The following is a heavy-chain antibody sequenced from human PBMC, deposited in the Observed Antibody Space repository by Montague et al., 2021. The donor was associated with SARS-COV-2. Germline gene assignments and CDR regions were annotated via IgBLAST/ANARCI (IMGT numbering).Heavy chain of an antibody. J-gene: IGHJ2*01. CDR3: ARAYCGGDCYFYWYFDL. CDR2: TYYRSKWYN. CDR1: GDSVSSNIAT. D-gene: IGHD2-21*02. Sequence: CAISGDSVSSNIATWNWIRQSPSRAPEWLGRTYYRSKWYNDYAVSVKSRVIINPDTSNNRISLQLNSVTPEDTAVYYCARAYCGGDCYFYWYFDLWGRGTLVTVSS. V-gene: IGHV6-1*01.